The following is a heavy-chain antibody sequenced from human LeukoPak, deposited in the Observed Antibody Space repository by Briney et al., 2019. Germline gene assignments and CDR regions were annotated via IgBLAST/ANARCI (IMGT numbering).Heavy chain of an antibody. J-gene: IGHJ4*02. CDR2: ISAYNSNT. CDR3: ARDVGIYDSSGYYPRDY. CDR1: GYTFTSYG. D-gene: IGHD3-22*01. V-gene: IGHV1-18*01. Sequence: GASVKVSCKASGYTFTSYGISWVRQAPGQGLEWMGWISAYNSNTNYAQKLQGRVTMTTDTSTSTAYMELRSLRSDDTAVYYCARDVGIYDSSGYYPRDYWGQGTLVTVSS.